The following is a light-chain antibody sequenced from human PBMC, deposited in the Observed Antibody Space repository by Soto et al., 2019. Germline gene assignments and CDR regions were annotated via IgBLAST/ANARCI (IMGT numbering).Light chain of an antibody. CDR3: QQYGSLWT. Sequence: EIVLTQSPATLSLSPGERATLSCRASQSISNFLAWYQQKPGQAPRLLIYDASKRATDIPDRFSGSGSGTDFTLTISRLEPEDFAVYYCQQYGSLWTFGQGTKVDIK. V-gene: IGKV3-20*01. CDR2: DAS. CDR1: QSISNF. J-gene: IGKJ1*01.